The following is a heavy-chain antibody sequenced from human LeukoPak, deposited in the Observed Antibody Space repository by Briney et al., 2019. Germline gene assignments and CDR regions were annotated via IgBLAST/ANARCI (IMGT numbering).Heavy chain of an antibody. CDR2: IRGSGGGT. CDR1: GFTFSSYA. V-gene: IGHV3-23*01. J-gene: IGHJ3*02. Sequence: GGSLRLSCAASGFTFSSYAMSWVRHAPGKGLDWVSTIRGSGGGTYYADSVKGRFTISRDNAKNSLYLQMNSLRAEDTAVYYCARDRGPKYVDTATDAFDIWGQGTMVTVSS. CDR3: ARDRGPKYVDTATDAFDI. D-gene: IGHD5-18*01.